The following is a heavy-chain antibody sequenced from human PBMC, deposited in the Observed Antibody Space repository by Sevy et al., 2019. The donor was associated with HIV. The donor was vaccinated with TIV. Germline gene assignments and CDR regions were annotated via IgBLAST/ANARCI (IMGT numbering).Heavy chain of an antibody. CDR2: IGSDGETT. D-gene: IGHD1-26*01. Sequence: GGSLRLSCAASGFPFSSYSFYWVRQAPGKGLEYVSAIGSDGETTLYARSVKGRFTISRDNSKNTVFLQMGRLRSEDLGVSYCASDSGPYHAFDFWGRGTMVTVSS. V-gene: IGHV3-64*01. CDR3: ASDSGPYHAFDF. CDR1: GFPFSSYS. J-gene: IGHJ3*01.